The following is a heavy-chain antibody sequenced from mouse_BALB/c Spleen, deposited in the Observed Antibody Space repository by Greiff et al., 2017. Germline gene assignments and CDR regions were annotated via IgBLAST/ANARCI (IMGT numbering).Heavy chain of an antibody. CDR1: GFTFSSFG. J-gene: IGHJ3*01. V-gene: IGHV5-17*02. CDR2: ISSGSSTI. Sequence: EVMLVESGGGLVQPGGSRKLSCAASGFTFSSFGMHWVRQAPEKGLEWVAYISSGSSTIYYADTVKGRFTISRDNPKNTLFLQMTSLRSEDTAMYYCERSQYDYDAGAGFAYWGQGTLVTVSA. CDR3: ERSQYDYDAGAGFAY. D-gene: IGHD2-4*01.